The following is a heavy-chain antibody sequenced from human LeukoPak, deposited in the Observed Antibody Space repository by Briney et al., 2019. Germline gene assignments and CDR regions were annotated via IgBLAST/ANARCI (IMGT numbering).Heavy chain of an antibody. D-gene: IGHD3-22*01. J-gene: IGHJ4*02. V-gene: IGHV3-66*01. CDR1: GFTVSSNY. CDR3: ARDPGDYYYDSSGYT. CDR2: IYSGGST. Sequence: GGSLRLSCAASGFTVSSNYMSWVRQAPGKGLEWVSVIYSGGSTYYADSVKGRFTISRDNSKNTLYLQMNSLRAEDTAVYYCARDPGDYYYDSSGYTWGQGTLVTVSS.